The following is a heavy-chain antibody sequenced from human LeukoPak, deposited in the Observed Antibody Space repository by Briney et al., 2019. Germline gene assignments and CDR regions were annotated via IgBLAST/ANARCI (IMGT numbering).Heavy chain of an antibody. CDR2: IWYDGSNI. CDR3: ARGVSTWYKDPFDY. D-gene: IGHD6-13*01. V-gene: IGHV3-33*01. J-gene: IGHJ4*02. Sequence: GRSLRLSCAASGFTFSDYGMHWVRQAPGKGLEWVAVIWYDGSNIYYADSVKGRFTISRDNSKNTLYLQMNSLRAEDTAVYFCARGVSTWYKDPFDYWGQGTLVTVSS. CDR1: GFTFSDYG.